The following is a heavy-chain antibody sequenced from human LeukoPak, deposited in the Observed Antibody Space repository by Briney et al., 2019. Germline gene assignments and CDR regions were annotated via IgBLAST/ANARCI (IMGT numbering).Heavy chain of an antibody. CDR1: GFTFSDHY. V-gene: IGHV3-72*01. CDR2: TRNKANSYTT. Sequence: PGGSLRLSCAASGFTFSDHYMDWHRQAPGKGLEWFVRTRNKANSYTTEYAATVKGRFTISRDDSKNSLYLQMNSLKAEDTAVYYCVRVGMYSSRWWDDGFDIWGQGTMVTVSS. CDR3: VRVGMYSSRWWDDGFDI. J-gene: IGHJ3*02. D-gene: IGHD6-13*01.